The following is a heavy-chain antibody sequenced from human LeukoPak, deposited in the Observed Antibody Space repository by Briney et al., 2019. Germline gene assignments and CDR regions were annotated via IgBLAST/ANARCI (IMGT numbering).Heavy chain of an antibody. D-gene: IGHD2-21*01. CDR3: ARGNGGEDY. CDR2: INPSGGDT. CDR1: GYTFTRYY. J-gene: IGHJ4*02. V-gene: IGHV1-46*01. Sequence: ASVKVSCKASGYTFTRYYMHWVRQAPGKGLEWMGMINPSGGDTTYAQKLQGRVTMTRDTSTSTVYMELSSLRSEDTAVYYCARGNGGEDYWGQGTLVTVSS.